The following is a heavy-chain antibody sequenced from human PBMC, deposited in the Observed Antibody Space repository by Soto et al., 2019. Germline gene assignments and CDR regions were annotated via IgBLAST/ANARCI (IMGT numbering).Heavy chain of an antibody. D-gene: IGHD6-13*01. V-gene: IGHV1-18*04. Sequence: GASVKVSCKASGYTFTSYGISWVRQAPGQGLEWMGWISAYNGNTNYAQKLQGRVTMTTDTSTSTAYMELRSLRSDDTAVYYCARDTGNSSSWYYYYYYGMDVWGQGTTVTV. CDR1: GYTFTSYG. CDR2: ISAYNGNT. J-gene: IGHJ6*02. CDR3: ARDTGNSSSWYYYYYYGMDV.